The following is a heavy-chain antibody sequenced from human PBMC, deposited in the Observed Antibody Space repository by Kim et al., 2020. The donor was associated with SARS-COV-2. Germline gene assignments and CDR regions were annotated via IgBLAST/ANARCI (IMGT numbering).Heavy chain of an antibody. Sequence: ADAVKGRFTTSRDNSKNTLYLQMNSLRAEDTAVHYCARDATHYYGSGSLDYWGQGTLVTVSS. D-gene: IGHD3-10*01. CDR3: ARDATHYYGSGSLDY. J-gene: IGHJ4*02. V-gene: IGHV3-30*07.